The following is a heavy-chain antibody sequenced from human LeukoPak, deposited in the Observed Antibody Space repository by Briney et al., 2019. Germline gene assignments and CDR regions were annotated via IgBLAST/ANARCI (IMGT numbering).Heavy chain of an antibody. CDR3: ARQDSSDRGYYYYMDV. V-gene: IGHV4-38-2*02. D-gene: IGHD6-19*01. Sequence: SETLSLTCNVSGYSISSGYYWGWIRQPPGKGLEWIGSIHRSETTSWIGNIYHSGSTSYNPSLKSRVSISVDTSKNQFSLKLSSVTAADTAVYYCARQDSSDRGYYYYMDVWGKGTTVTVSS. CDR1: GYSISSGYY. J-gene: IGHJ6*03. CDR2: IHRSETTSWIGNIYHSGST.